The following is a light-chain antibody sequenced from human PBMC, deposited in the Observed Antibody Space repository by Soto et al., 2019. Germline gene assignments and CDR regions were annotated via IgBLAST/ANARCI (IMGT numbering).Light chain of an antibody. CDR3: QHYNTYSPGT. CDR2: GVS. J-gene: IGKJ1*01. V-gene: IGKV3-15*01. CDR1: QSVSSK. Sequence: EIVMTQSPATLSVSPGERATLSCRASQSVSSKLAWFQQKPGQAPSLLIYGVSTRATGVPVRFSGSGSGTEFTLTITSLQPDDFATYYCQHYNTYSPGTFGQGTRVEVK.